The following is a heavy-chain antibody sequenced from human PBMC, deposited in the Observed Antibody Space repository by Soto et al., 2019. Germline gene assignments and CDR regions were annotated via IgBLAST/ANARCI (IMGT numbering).Heavy chain of an antibody. CDR3: ARDTGPNGYNYYYFGMDV. D-gene: IGHD5-18*01. Sequence: GSLRLAGPASVFTFSNYAMHWVRQAPGKGLEWVAVISYDGSDKYNANSVKGRFTISRDNSKNTLYLQMNSLRAEDTAVYYCARDTGPNGYNYYYFGMDVWGQGTTVTVSS. J-gene: IGHJ6*02. CDR1: VFTFSNYA. CDR2: ISYDGSDK. V-gene: IGHV3-30-3*01.